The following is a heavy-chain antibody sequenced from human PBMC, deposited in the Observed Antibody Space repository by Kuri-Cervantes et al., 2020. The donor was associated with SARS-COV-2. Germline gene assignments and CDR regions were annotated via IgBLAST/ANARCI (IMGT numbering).Heavy chain of an antibody. Sequence: SVNDSCQGSGGTFSSYAISWVRQAPGQGLEWMGGIIPIFGTANYAQKFQGRVTITADESTSTAYMELSRLRSEDTAVYYCASASGSCLHYGMDVWGQGTTVTVSS. V-gene: IGHV1-69*13. CDR3: ASASGSCLHYGMDV. CDR2: IIPIFGTA. CDR1: GGTFSSYA. J-gene: IGHJ6*02. D-gene: IGHD1-26*01.